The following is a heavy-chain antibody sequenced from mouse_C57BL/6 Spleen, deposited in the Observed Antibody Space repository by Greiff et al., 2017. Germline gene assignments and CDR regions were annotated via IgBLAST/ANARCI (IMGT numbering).Heavy chain of an antibody. V-gene: IGHV1-81*01. CDR1: GYTFTSYG. CDR3: ARGGLRSGYYYAMDY. J-gene: IGHJ4*01. CDR2: IYPRSGNT. Sequence: QVQLKQSGAELARPGASVKLSCKASGYTFTSYGISWVKQRTGQGLEWIGEIYPRSGNTYYNEKFKGKATLTADKSSSTAYMELRSLTSEDSAVYVCARGGLRSGYYYAMDYWGQGTSVTVSS. D-gene: IGHD2-4*01.